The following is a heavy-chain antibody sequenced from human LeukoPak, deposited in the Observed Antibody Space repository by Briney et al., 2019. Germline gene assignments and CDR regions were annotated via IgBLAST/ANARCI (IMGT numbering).Heavy chain of an antibody. Sequence: GGSMRLSCAASGFXFSSYAMSWVRQAPGKGPEWVSDISGSGGTTYYAESVKGRFTISRDNSKNTLYLQLNSLRAEDTALYYCAKSWQYNWFDSWGQGTLVTVSS. V-gene: IGHV3-23*01. CDR1: GFXFSSYA. CDR3: AKSWQYNWFDS. D-gene: IGHD6-19*01. CDR2: ISGSGGTT. J-gene: IGHJ5*01.